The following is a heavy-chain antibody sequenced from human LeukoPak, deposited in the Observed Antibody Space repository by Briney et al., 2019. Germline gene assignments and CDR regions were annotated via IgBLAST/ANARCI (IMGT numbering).Heavy chain of an antibody. J-gene: IGHJ4*02. D-gene: IGHD6-13*01. Sequence: GASVKVSCKASGYTFAAYFIHWVRQAPGQGLGWVGRMNPNGGDTNYAQKFQGRVTMTADTYISTAYMELSSLRSDDTAMYYCARVGFTSSWSKFDYWGEGTLVTVSS. V-gene: IGHV1-2*06. CDR1: GYTFAAYF. CDR2: MNPNGGDT. CDR3: ARVGFTSSWSKFDY.